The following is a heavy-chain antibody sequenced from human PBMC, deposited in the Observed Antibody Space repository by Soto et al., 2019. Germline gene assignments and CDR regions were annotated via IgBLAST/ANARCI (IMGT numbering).Heavy chain of an antibody. D-gene: IGHD3-22*01. V-gene: IGHV4-59*01. CDR3: ARVDHYYDSSGYYYNWFDP. CDR2: IYYSGST. CDR1: GGSISSYY. J-gene: IGHJ5*02. Sequence: SSETLSLTCTVSGGSISSYYWSWIRQPPGKGLEWIGYIYYSGSTNYNPSLKSRVTISVDTSKNQFSLKLSSVTAADTAVYYCARVDHYYDSSGYYYNWFDPWGQGTLVTVSS.